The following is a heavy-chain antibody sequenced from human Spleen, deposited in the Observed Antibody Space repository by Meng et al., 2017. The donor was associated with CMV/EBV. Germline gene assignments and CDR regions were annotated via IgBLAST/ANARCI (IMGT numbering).Heavy chain of an antibody. Sequence: GESPKISCTASGFTFSNYWMSWVRQAPGKGLEWVANIKGDGIDIYYVEPVKGRFTISRNNAKNSLYLQMNSLRAEDTAVYYCSATEYSRGWYYFNNWGQGTLVTVSS. CDR2: IKGDGIDI. CDR1: GFTFSNYW. J-gene: IGHJ4*02. V-gene: IGHV3-7*01. CDR3: SATEYSRGWYYFNN. D-gene: IGHD3-22*01.